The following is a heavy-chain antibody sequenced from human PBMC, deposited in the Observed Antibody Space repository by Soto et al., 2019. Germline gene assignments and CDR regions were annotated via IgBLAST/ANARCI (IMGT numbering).Heavy chain of an antibody. V-gene: IGHV1-18*01. Sequence: GASVKVSCKASNYTFSSFGISWMRQAPGQGLEWIGWINPHNANINYAQKFQDRVTVTTDTSTSTAYMELRRLRSDETAVYYCARDTYYTGSNVQVVYFDSWGQGTLVTVSS. CDR1: NYTFSSFG. CDR2: INPHNANI. D-gene: IGHD1-26*01. CDR3: ARDTYYTGSNVQVVYFDS. J-gene: IGHJ4*02.